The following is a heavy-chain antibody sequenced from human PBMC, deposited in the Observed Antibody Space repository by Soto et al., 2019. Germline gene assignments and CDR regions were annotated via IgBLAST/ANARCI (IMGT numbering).Heavy chain of an antibody. D-gene: IGHD3-3*01. J-gene: IGHJ4*02. V-gene: IGHV1-18*01. Sequence: GASVKVSCKASGYTFTSYGISWGRQAPGQGLEWMGWISAYNGNTNYAQKLQGRVTMTTDTSTSTAYMELRSLRSDDTAVYYCARAPRSYDFWSGYYALFDYWGQGTLVTVSS. CDR1: GYTFTSYG. CDR3: ARAPRSYDFWSGYYALFDY. CDR2: ISAYNGNT.